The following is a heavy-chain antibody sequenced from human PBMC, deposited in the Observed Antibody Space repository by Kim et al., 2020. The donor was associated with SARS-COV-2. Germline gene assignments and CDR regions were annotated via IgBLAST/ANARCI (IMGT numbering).Heavy chain of an antibody. J-gene: IGHJ4*02. CDR3: ARDPQRAVAGTFVFGY. D-gene: IGHD6-19*01. V-gene: IGHV3-30-3*01. Sequence: GGSLRLSCAASGFTFSSYAMHWVRQAPGKGLEWVAVICYDGSNKYYADSVKDRFTISRDNSKNTLYLQMSSLRAEDTAVYYCARDPQRAVAGTFVFGYWGPRTLFTPSS. CDR1: GFTFSSYA. CDR2: ICYDGSNK.